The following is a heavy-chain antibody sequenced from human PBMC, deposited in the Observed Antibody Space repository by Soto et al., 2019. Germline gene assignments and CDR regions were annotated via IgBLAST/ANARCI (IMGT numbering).Heavy chain of an antibody. Sequence: QVQLVQSGAEVKNPGASVKVSCKASGYSFTRYGIGWARQAPGQGLEWMGRINAYNGNTNYAQNLQGRLTLTTDTTTTTFDKVRSSARSNYAVIYYCKMVEVYVTPSPLDVWGQGTTVTVSS. CDR3: KMVEVYVTPSPLDV. CDR1: GYSFTRYG. J-gene: IGHJ6*02. V-gene: IGHV1-18*01. D-gene: IGHD3-16*01. CDR2: INAYNGNT.